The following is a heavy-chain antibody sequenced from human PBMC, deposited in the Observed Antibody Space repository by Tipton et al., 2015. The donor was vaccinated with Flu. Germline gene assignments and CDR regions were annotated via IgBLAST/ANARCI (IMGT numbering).Heavy chain of an antibody. Sequence: GSLRLSCAASGFTFSSYEMNWVRLAPGKGLEWVSYTSSSGSTISYADSVKGRFTISRDNAKNSLYLQMNSLRAEDTAVYYCATLTGDDYWGQGTLVAVSS. CDR1: GFTFSSYE. D-gene: IGHD7-27*01. CDR2: TSSSGSTI. CDR3: ATLTGDDY. V-gene: IGHV3-48*03. J-gene: IGHJ4*02.